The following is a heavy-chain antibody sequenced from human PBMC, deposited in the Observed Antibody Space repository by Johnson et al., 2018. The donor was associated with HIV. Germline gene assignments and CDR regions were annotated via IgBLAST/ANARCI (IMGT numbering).Heavy chain of an antibody. Sequence: QVQLVESGGGVVQPGRSLRLSCAASGFTFSSYAMHWVRQAPGKGLEWVAGILYDGNTKYYADSVKGRFTISRDNSKNTLYLQMNSLRAEDTAVYYCARDTVVTPPHDAFDIWGKGQWSPSLQ. D-gene: IGHD4-23*01. CDR3: ARDTVVTPPHDAFDI. CDR2: ILYDGNTK. V-gene: IGHV3-30*14. CDR1: GFTFSSYA. J-gene: IGHJ3*02.